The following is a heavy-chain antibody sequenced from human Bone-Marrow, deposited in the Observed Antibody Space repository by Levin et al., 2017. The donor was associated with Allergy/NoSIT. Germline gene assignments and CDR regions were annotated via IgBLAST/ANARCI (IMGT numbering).Heavy chain of an antibody. Sequence: GGSLRLSCAASGFTFSAFGMHWVRQAPGRGLEWVAVISYDGGHKFYADSVKGRFTISRDNSKNTHYLQMNSLRAEDTAVYYCTRDRGEWGQFYFDYWGQGILVTISS. D-gene: IGHD1-26*01. J-gene: IGHJ4*02. CDR1: GFTFSAFG. CDR2: ISYDGGHK. CDR3: TRDRGEWGQFYFDY. V-gene: IGHV3-33*01.